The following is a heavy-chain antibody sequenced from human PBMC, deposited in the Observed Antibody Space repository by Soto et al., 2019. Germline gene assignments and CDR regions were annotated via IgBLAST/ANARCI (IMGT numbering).Heavy chain of an antibody. V-gene: IGHV3-48*02. CDR3: ARTGYCSGGSCYSDAFDI. CDR1: GFTFSSYS. CDR2: ISSSSSTI. J-gene: IGHJ3*02. Sequence: GGSLRLSCAASGFTFSSYSMNWVRQAPGKGLEWVSYISSSSSTIYYADSVKGRFTISRDNAKNSLYLQMNSLRDEDTAVYYCARTGYCSGGSCYSDAFDIWGQGTMVTVSS. D-gene: IGHD2-15*01.